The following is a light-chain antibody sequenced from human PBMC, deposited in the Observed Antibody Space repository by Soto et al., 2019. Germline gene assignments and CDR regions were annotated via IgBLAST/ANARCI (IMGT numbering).Light chain of an antibody. Sequence: EIVMTQSPATLSVSPGERATLPCRASQSVGSNLAWYQKKPGQAPRLLIYGASPRATGIPARFSGSGSGTASTLTIRSLQSEAFAVYHCQQYDNWWTFGQGTRVEI. CDR1: QSVGSN. CDR2: GAS. CDR3: QQYDNWWT. V-gene: IGKV3-15*01. J-gene: IGKJ1*01.